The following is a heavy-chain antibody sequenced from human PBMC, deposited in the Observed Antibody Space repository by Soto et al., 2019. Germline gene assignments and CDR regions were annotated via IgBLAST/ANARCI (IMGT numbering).Heavy chain of an antibody. J-gene: IGHJ4*02. V-gene: IGHV1-2*04. CDR3: ARGVSGWYPFDF. CDR1: GYTFTDYY. Sequence: QVQLVQSGAEVKKPGASVKVSCKASGYTFTDYYVHWVRQAPGQGLEWMGWINTNSGVTNFAQKFQGWVTLTRDTSVNTAYMELNRLKSDDTAVFFCARGVSGWYPFDFWGQGTLVTVSS. D-gene: IGHD6-19*01. CDR2: INTNSGVT.